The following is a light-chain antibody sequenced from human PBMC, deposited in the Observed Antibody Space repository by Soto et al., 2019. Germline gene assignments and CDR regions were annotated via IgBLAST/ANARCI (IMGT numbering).Light chain of an antibody. V-gene: IGKV1-27*01. CDR2: GPS. Sequence: DIQMTQSPSSLSASVGDTVTITCRASQDISNYLAWFQQKPGEAPKLLIYGPSTLESGVPSRFSGGKSGTDFTLIISGLQPEDVAIYYCQKYNSLPFTFGPGTKVEIQ. CDR1: QDISNY. J-gene: IGKJ3*01. CDR3: QKYNSLPFT.